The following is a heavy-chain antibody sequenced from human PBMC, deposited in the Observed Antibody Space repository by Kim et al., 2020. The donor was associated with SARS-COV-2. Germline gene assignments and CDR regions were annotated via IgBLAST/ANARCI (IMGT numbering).Heavy chain of an antibody. J-gene: IGHJ4*01. CDR3: VGDDGGY. CDR2: IYSGGNT. V-gene: IGHV3-66*02. D-gene: IGHD3-16*01. CDR1: GFTVRTSH. Sequence: GGSLRLSCALSGFTVRTSHMYWVRQAPGKGLECVSAIYSGGNTYYSDSVMGRFAISTDNYKNKLYLQLNSLRADDTTVYYYVGDDGGYWGDGSRVSV.